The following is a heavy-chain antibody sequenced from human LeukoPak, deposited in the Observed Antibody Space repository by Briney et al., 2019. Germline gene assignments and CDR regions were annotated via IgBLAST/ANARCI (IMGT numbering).Heavy chain of an antibody. CDR1: GFTFDDYA. CDR2: ISWDGGST. J-gene: IGHJ4*02. V-gene: IGHV3-43D*04. CDR3: AKDLGYSGYDFFDY. Sequence: PGGSLRLSCAASGFTFDDYAMHWVRQAPGKGLEWVSLISWDGGSTYYADSVKGRFTISRDNAKNSLYLQMNSLRAEDTALYYCAKDLGYSGYDFFDYWGQGTLVTVSS. D-gene: IGHD5-12*01.